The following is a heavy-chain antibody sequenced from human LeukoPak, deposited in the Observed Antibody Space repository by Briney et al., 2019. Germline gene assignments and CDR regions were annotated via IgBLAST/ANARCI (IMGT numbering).Heavy chain of an antibody. J-gene: IGHJ4*02. Sequence: PGGSLRLSCAASGFTFSSYAMSWVRQAPGKGLEWVSAISGSGGSTYYADSVKGRFTISRDNSKNTLYLQMNSLRAEDTAVYYCAKGGPNRRWLQSDSTEFDYWGQGTLVTVSS. D-gene: IGHD5-12*01. CDR1: GFTFSSYA. CDR2: ISGSGGST. CDR3: AKGGPNRRWLQSDSTEFDY. V-gene: IGHV3-23*01.